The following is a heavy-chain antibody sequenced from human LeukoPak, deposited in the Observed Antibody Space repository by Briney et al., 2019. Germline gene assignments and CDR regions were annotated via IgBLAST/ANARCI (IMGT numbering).Heavy chain of an antibody. CDR2: MSVSSGLI. V-gene: IGHV3-21*01. CDR3: AREFAGSASGAGY. J-gene: IGHJ4*02. D-gene: IGHD1-26*01. CDR1: GFTFSSYS. Sequence: PGGSLRLSCAASGFTFSSYSMNWVRQAPGKGLEWVSSMSVSSGLIYYADSVKGRFTISRDNAKSSLYLQMNRLRVEGTAVYYCAREFAGSASGAGYWGQGTLVTVSS.